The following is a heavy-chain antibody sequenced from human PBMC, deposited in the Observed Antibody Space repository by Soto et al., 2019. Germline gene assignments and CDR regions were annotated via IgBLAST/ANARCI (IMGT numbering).Heavy chain of an antibody. Sequence: ETLALTFTVSGDSISSYYWSGIRQSPGKGLQWIGYISYRGRTNYNPSLKSRVTISVDTSKSQFSLNLTSLTAADTAVYYCAGDSRRNGGSPFDNWGRGIQVTVSS. J-gene: IGHJ4*02. CDR1: GDSISSYY. CDR3: AGDSRRNGGSPFDN. D-gene: IGHD2-15*01. V-gene: IGHV4-59*01. CDR2: ISYRGRT.